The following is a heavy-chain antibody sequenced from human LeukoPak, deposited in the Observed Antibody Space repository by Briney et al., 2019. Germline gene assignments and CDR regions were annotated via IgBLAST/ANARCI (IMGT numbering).Heavy chain of an antibody. CDR2: IWYDGSNK. Sequence: PGGSLRLSCAVSGFTFSSYGMHWVRQAPGKGLEWVAVIWYDGSNKYYADSVKGRFTISRDNSKNTLYLQMNSLRAEDTAVYYCARDRSYGDYALGYWGQGTLVTVSS. CDR1: GFTFSSYG. CDR3: ARDRSYGDYALGY. V-gene: IGHV3-33*01. J-gene: IGHJ4*02. D-gene: IGHD4-17*01.